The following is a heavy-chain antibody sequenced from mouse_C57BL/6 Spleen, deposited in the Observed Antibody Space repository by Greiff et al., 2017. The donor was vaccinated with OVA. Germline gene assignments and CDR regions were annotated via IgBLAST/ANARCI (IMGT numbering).Heavy chain of an antibody. CDR3: ARGSDYDAFYYAMDY. D-gene: IGHD2-4*01. CDR2: INPSTGGT. J-gene: IGHJ4*01. CDR1: GYSFTGYY. V-gene: IGHV1-42*01. Sequence: EVKLMESGPELVKPGASVKISCKASGYSFTGYYMNWVKQSPEKSLEWIGEINPSTGGTTYNQKFKAKATLTVDKSSSTAYMQLKSLTSEDSAVYYCARGSDYDAFYYAMDYWGQGTSVTVSS.